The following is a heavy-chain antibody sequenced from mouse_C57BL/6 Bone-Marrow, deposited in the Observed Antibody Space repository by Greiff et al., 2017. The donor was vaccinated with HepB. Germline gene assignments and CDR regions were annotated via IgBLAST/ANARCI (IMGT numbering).Heavy chain of an antibody. V-gene: IGHV10-1*01. CDR3: VSHLGLMIRRYYYAMDY. CDR2: IRSKSNNYAT. CDR1: GFSFNTYA. J-gene: IGHJ4*01. Sequence: EVQLQESGGGLVQPKGSLKLSCAASGFSFNTYAMNWVRQAPGKGLEWVARIRSKSNNYATYYADSVKDRFTISRDDSESMLYLQMNNLKTEDTAMYYCVSHLGLMIRRYYYAMDYWGQGTSVTVSS. D-gene: IGHD2-4*01.